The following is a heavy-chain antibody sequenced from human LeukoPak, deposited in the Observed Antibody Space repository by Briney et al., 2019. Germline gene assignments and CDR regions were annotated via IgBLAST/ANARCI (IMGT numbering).Heavy chain of an antibody. V-gene: IGHV3-23*01. D-gene: IGHD2-8*01. CDR1: GFTFSNYD. J-gene: IGHJ4*02. CDR3: ARDPDGMLDY. Sequence: PGGSLRLSCAASGFTFSNYDMSWVRQAPGKGLEWVSSISDSGGSTYYADSVKGRFTISRDNSKNTLYLQMNSLRAEDTALYYCARDPDGMLDYWGQGTLVTVSS. CDR2: ISDSGGST.